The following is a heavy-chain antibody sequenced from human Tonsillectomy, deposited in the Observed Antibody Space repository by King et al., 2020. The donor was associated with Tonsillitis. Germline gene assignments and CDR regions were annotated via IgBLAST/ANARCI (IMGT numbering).Heavy chain of an antibody. D-gene: IGHD6-13*01. CDR3: ASASVGSWSNY. Sequence: VQLQQWGAGLLKSSETLSLTCGVYGGSFSGYYWTWIRQPAGKGVEWSGEVNHGGNTNYNPSLKSRVTISIDKSKNQFSLKLSSVTAADTAVYYCASASVGSWSNYWGQGSLVTVSS. CDR1: GGSFSGYY. V-gene: IGHV4-34*01. CDR2: VNHGGNT. J-gene: IGHJ4*02.